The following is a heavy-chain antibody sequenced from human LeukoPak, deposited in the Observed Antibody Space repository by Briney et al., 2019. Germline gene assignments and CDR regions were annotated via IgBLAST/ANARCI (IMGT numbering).Heavy chain of an antibody. J-gene: IGHJ3*02. CDR3: AREYSSSSGRAFDI. CDR1: GFIFSSYG. V-gene: IGHV3-30*02. CDR2: IRYDGSDK. D-gene: IGHD6-6*01. Sequence: PGESPRLSCVASGFIFSSYGMHWVRQAPGKGLEWVAFIRYDGSDKYYADSVKGRFTISRDNAKNSLYLQMNSQRGEDTAVYYCAREYSSSSGRAFDIWGQGTMVTVSS.